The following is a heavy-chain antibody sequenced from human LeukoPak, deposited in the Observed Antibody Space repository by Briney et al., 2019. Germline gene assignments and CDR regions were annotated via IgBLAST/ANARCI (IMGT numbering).Heavy chain of an antibody. Sequence: GGSLRLSCAASGFTFSSYAMSWVRQAPGKGLEWVSVIYSGGSTYYADSVKGRFTISRDNSRNTLYLQMNSLRAEDTAVYYCARDGYSSSSNWFDPWGQGTLVTVSS. CDR2: IYSGGST. CDR1: GFTFSSYA. D-gene: IGHD6-13*01. CDR3: ARDGYSSSSNWFDP. J-gene: IGHJ5*02. V-gene: IGHV3-66*01.